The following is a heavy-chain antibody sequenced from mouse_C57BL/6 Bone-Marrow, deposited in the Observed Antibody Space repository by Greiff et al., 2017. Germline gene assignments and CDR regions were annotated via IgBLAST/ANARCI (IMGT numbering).Heavy chain of an antibody. J-gene: IGHJ2*01. Sequence: QVQLQQPGAELVKPGASLKLTCKASGYTFTSYGMHWVKQRPGQGLEWIGMIHPNSGSTNYSEKFTSKDKLTVDNTSSTAYMQLSILTSEDSAVCYCSRRYYCSYFDYWGQGTTLTVSS. D-gene: IGHD1-1*01. CDR1: GYTFTSYG. CDR2: IHPNSGST. CDR3: SRRYYCSYFDY. V-gene: IGHV1-64*01.